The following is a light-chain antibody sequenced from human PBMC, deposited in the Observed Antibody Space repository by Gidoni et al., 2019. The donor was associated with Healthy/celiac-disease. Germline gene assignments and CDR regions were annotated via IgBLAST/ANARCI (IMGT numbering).Light chain of an antibody. CDR1: TSNIGTNA. J-gene: IGLJ2*01. CDR2: SNH. Sequence: QPILTQPPSVSGTPGQRVTISCSGGTSNIGTNAGTWYRHLSGSAPKLLIYSNHLRAVGVPDRFSGSKSGTSASLTISGLQPEDEADYYCAAWDDALTAVVFGGGTKLTVL. CDR3: AAWDDALTAVV. V-gene: IGLV1-44*01.